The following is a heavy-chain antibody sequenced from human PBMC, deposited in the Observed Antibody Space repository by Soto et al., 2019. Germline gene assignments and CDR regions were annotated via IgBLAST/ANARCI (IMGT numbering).Heavy chain of an antibody. CDR3: ARVLGYSSSWYSPPNYYYYGMDV. D-gene: IGHD6-13*01. J-gene: IGHJ6*02. Sequence: QVQLVQSGAEVKKPGSSVKVSCKASGGTFSSYAISWVRQAPGQGLEWMGGIIPIFGTANYAQRFQGRVTITADESTSTAYMELSSLRSEDTAVDYCARVLGYSSSWYSPPNYYYYGMDVWGQCTTGTVSS. CDR1: GGTFSSYA. V-gene: IGHV1-69*01. CDR2: IIPIFGTA.